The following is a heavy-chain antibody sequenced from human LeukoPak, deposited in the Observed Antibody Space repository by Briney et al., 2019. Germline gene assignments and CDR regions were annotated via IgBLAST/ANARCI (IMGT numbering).Heavy chain of an antibody. J-gene: IGHJ4*02. D-gene: IGHD3-10*01. V-gene: IGHV4-59*01. Sequence: KPSETLSLTCTVSGGSISSYYWSWIRQPPGKGPEWIGYIYYSGSTKYTPSLKSRVTISVDTSKNQFSLKLSSVTAADTAVYYCARVRSHGSGPEDFDYWGQGTLVTVSS. CDR2: IYYSGST. CDR1: GGSISSYY. CDR3: ARVRSHGSGPEDFDY.